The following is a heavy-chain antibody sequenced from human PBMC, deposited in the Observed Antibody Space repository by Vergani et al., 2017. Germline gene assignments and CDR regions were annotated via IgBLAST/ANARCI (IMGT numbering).Heavy chain of an antibody. CDR1: GGTFSSYA. V-gene: IGHV1-69*04. Sequence: QVQLVQSGAEVKKPGSSVKVSCKASGGTFSSYAISWVRQAPGQGLEWMGRIIPILGIANYAQKFQGRDTITGDKSTRAAYRELSSLRSEDTAVYYCAITRKYDSSGYYIMGWFDPWGQGTLVTVSS. CDR2: IIPILGIA. D-gene: IGHD3-22*01. CDR3: AITRKYDSSGYYIMGWFDP. J-gene: IGHJ5*02.